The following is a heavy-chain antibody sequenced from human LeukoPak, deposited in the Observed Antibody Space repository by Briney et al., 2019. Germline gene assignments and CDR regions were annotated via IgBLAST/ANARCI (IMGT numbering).Heavy chain of an antibody. CDR1: GYTFTTYG. CDR2: VSGNNGNT. CDR3: ARNAVPDRPFSGMDV. D-gene: IGHD2-2*01. Sequence: GASVKVSCKASGYTFTTYGISWVRQAPGQGLEWMGWVSGNNGNTNYAQKLQGRVTMTTDTSTNTAYMELRSLRSDDTAVYYCARNAVPDRPFSGMDVWGKGTTVTVSS. J-gene: IGHJ6*04. V-gene: IGHV1-18*01.